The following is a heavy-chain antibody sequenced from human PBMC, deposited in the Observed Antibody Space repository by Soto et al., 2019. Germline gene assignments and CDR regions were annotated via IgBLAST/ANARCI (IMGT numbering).Heavy chain of an antibody. V-gene: IGHV3-23*01. J-gene: IGHJ4*02. D-gene: IGHD3-10*01. CDR1: GFTFSKYA. Sequence: EVFLLDSGGGLVQPGGSLRLSCAASGFTFSKYAMTWVRQAPGKGPEWISTVNNGGGGTYYADSVKGRFTISRDNSKNTLYLQVSSLRAEDTAVYYCAKERLGRGIDYWGQGILVTVSS. CDR2: VNNGGGGT. CDR3: AKERLGRGIDY.